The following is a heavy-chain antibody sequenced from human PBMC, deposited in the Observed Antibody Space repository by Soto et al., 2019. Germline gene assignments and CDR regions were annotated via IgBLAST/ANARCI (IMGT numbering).Heavy chain of an antibody. Sequence: EVQLVESGGGLVQPGGSLRLSCAASGFTFSSYEMNWVRQAPGKGLEWVSYISSSGSTIYYADSVKGRFTISRDNAKNSLYLQMNSLRAEDTAFYYCASPSGGRYDSSGYDVWGQGTTVTVSS. CDR3: ASPSGGRYDSSGYDV. CDR2: ISSSGSTI. V-gene: IGHV3-48*03. D-gene: IGHD3-22*01. CDR1: GFTFSSYE. J-gene: IGHJ6*02.